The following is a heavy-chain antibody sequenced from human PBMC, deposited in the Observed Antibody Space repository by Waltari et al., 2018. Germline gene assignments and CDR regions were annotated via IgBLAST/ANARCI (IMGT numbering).Heavy chain of an antibody. V-gene: IGHV1-18*04. CDR3: AREPLLLDY. CDR2: VNTVTGKT. J-gene: IGHJ4*02. CDR1: GYTLTRTG. Sequence: QVQLVQSGAEVTKPGASVKVSCRASGYTLTRTGISWVRQAPGQGLEWMGWVNTVTGKTDYAQKFQGRVTMSTDTSTSTVHMELWSLRSDDTAVYYCAREPLLLDYWGQGTLVTVSS.